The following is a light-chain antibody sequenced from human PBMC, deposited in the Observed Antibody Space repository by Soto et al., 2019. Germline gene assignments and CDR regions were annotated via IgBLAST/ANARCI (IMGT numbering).Light chain of an antibody. CDR2: GAS. CDR3: QQYGSSPYT. Sequence: EIVLTQSPGTLSLSPGERATLSCRASQSVSSSYLAWYQQKPGQAPRLLIYGASSWATGIPDRFSGSGSGTDFTLTISRLEPVDFAVYYCQQYGSSPYTFGQGTKLEIK. CDR1: QSVSSSY. J-gene: IGKJ2*01. V-gene: IGKV3-20*01.